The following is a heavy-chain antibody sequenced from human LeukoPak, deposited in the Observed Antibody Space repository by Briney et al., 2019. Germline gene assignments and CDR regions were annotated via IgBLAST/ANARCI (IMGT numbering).Heavy chain of an antibody. J-gene: IGHJ4*02. Sequence: GASVKVSCEASGYTFTGYYMNWVRQAPGQGLEWMGWINPNSGGTNYAQKFEGRVTMTRDTSISTAYMELSRLRSDDTAVYYCARDRTHTALLDYWGQGTLVTVSS. D-gene: IGHD5-18*01. CDR1: GYTFTGYY. CDR3: ARDRTHTALLDY. CDR2: INPNSGGT. V-gene: IGHV1-2*02.